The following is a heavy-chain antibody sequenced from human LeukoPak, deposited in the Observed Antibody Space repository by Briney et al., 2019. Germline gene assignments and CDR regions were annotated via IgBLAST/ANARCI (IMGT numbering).Heavy chain of an antibody. CDR3: AKSGLNRFDY. CDR2: ISYDGSNE. Sequence: PGGSLRLSCAASGFSFRSYGMHWVRQAPGKGLEWVAIISYDGSNEYYADSVKGRFTISRDNSKNTLYLQMNSLRAADTAVYYCAKSGLNRFDYWGQGTLVTVSS. J-gene: IGHJ4*02. V-gene: IGHV3-30*18. CDR1: GFSFRSYG. D-gene: IGHD2-15*01.